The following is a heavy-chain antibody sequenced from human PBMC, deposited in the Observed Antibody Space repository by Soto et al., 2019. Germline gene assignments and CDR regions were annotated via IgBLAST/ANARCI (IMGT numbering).Heavy chain of an antibody. Sequence: ASVKVSCKASGYTFTIYGISWVLQAPGQGLEWMGWISAYNGNTNYAQKLQGRVTMTTDTSTSTAYMELRSLRSDDTAVYYCATDLRIYCYSSGYYYGDYCGQGTLVT. CDR3: ATDLRIYCYSSGYYYGDY. V-gene: IGHV1-18*01. J-gene: IGHJ4*02. CDR1: GYTFTIYG. CDR2: ISAYNGNT. D-gene: IGHD3-22*01.